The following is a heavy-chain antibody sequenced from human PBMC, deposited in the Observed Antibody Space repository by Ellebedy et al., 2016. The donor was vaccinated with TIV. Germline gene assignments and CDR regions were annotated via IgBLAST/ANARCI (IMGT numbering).Heavy chain of an antibody. Sequence: ESLKISCAASGFTFSSYSMNWVRQAPGKGLEWVSYISSSSSTIYYADSVKGRFTISRDNAKKSLYRQMNSLRAVDTAVYYCAARGSGSYLLGSEDYWGQGTLVTVSS. D-gene: IGHD1-26*01. CDR2: ISSSSSTI. CDR3: AARGSGSYLLGSEDY. J-gene: IGHJ4*02. V-gene: IGHV3-48*01. CDR1: GFTFSSYS.